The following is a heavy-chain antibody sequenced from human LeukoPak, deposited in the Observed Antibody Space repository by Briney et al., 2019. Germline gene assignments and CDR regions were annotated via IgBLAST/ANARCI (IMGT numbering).Heavy chain of an antibody. J-gene: IGHJ2*01. D-gene: IGHD4-17*01. CDR2: ISSGSSYT. Sequence: GGSLRLSCEASVFSISDYYMSWIRQAPGKGLEWVSDISSGSSYTNHADSVKGRLTISRDSAKNSLYLQMNSLRAEDTAVYYCARIRSYGALPYWYFDLWGRGTLVTVSS. CDR1: VFSISDYY. V-gene: IGHV3-11*06. CDR3: ARIRSYGALPYWYFDL.